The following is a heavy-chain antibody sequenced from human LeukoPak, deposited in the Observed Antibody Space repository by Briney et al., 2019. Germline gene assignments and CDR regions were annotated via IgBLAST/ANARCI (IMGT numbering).Heavy chain of an antibody. J-gene: IGHJ4*02. CDR1: GFTVSSNY. CDR3: ARGGGGNDFDY. V-gene: IGHV3-66*02. D-gene: IGHD4-23*01. Sequence: PGGSLRLSCAASGFTVSSNYMSWVRQAPGKGLEWVSLIYSGGSTSYADSVKGRFTISRDKSKNTLYLQMNSLRAEDTAVYYCARGGGGNDFDYWGQGTLVTVSS. CDR2: IYSGGST.